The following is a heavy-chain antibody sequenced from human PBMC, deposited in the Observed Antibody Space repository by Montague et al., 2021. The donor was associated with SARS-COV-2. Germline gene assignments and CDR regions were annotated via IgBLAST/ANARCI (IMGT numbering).Heavy chain of an antibody. Sequence: TLSLTCDVSGGSITGGFSWSWVRQSLGQGLEWIGFIYHSEFTNCNPSLKSRVTILLDRSRNHFSLKLNSVTAADTAVYYCARGEVTYSGRLDLWGPGILVTVSS. CDR2: IYHSEFT. J-gene: IGHJ5*02. V-gene: IGHV4-30-2*06. D-gene: IGHD5-12*01. CDR3: ARGEVTYSGRLDL. CDR1: GGSITGGFS.